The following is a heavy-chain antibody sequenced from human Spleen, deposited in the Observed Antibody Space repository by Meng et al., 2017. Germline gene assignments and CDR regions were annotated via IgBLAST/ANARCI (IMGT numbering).Heavy chain of an antibody. V-gene: IGHV4-34*01. CDR3: ARGPTTMAHDFDY. CDR2: INHSGST. Sequence: GRLKLSETLSLTWCVSGGSVSDYYWSWIRQPPGKGLEWIGEINHSGSTNYNPSLESRATISVDTSQNNLSLKLSSVTAADSAVYYCARGPTTMAHDFDYWGQGTLVTVSS. CDR1: GGSVSDYY. D-gene: IGHD4-11*01. J-gene: IGHJ4*02.